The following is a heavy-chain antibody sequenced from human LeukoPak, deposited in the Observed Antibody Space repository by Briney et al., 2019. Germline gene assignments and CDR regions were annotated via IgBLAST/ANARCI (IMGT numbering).Heavy chain of an antibody. V-gene: IGHV4-59*08. Sequence: SETLSLTCTVSGGSISSYYWSWIRQPPGKGLEWIGYIYYSGSTNYNPSLKSRVTISLDTSKNQFSLSLSSVTAADTAVYYCASLILGTNSAHFDCWGQGTLVTVSS. J-gene: IGHJ4*02. CDR3: ASLILGTNSAHFDC. D-gene: IGHD1-26*01. CDR2: IYYSGST. CDR1: GGSISSYY.